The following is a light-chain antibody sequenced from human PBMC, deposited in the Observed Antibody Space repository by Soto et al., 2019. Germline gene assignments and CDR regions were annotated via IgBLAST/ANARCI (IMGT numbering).Light chain of an antibody. J-gene: IGLJ2*01. CDR3: GAHHGSGRGV. CDR1: SGYSNYK. V-gene: IGLV9-49*01. CDR2: VGTGGIVG. Sequence: QPVLTLPPSASASLGASVTLTCTLSSGYSNYKVDWYQQRPGKGPRFVMRVGTGGIVGSKGDGIPDRFSVLGSGLNRYLTINNIEEEDESDYHCGAHHGSGRGVFGGGTKLTVL.